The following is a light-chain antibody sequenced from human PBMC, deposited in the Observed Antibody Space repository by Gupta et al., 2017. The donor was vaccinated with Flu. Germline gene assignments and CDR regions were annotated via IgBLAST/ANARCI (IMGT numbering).Light chain of an antibody. CDR1: QSVSSSY. CDR2: GAS. V-gene: IGKV3-20*01. CDR3: QLYGTAPFT. J-gene: IGKJ3*01. Sequence: EILLTPSPGTLSLSPGERATLSCRASQSVSSSYLAWYQQKPGQAPRLLIYGASSRATGIPDRFSGSGSGTDFTLTINRLEPEDFAVYYCQLYGTAPFTFGPGTKVDIK.